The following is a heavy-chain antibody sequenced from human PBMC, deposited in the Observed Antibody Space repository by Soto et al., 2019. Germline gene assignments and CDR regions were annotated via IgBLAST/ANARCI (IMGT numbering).Heavy chain of an antibody. Sequence: ASVKVSCKASGYTFTSYGISWVRQAPGQGLEWMGWISAYNGNTNYAQKLQGRVTMTTDTSTSTAYMELRSLRSDDTAVYYCARVRATYCSSTSCPYYYGMYVWGQGTTVTVSS. CDR3: ARVRATYCSSTSCPYYYGMYV. CDR1: GYTFTSYG. D-gene: IGHD2-2*01. CDR2: ISAYNGNT. V-gene: IGHV1-18*01. J-gene: IGHJ6*02.